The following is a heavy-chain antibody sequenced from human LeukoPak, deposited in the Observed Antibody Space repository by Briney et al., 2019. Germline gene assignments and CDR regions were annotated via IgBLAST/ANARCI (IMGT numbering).Heavy chain of an antibody. D-gene: IGHD3-10*01. CDR2: IYYSGST. V-gene: IGHV4-39*01. J-gene: IGHJ3*02. Sequence: SETLSLTCTVSGGSIGSSSYYWGWIRQPPGKGLEWIGSIYYSGSTYYNPSLKSRVTISVDTPKNQFSLKLSSVTAADTAVYYCASQAALVTSYGIWGQGTMVTVSS. CDR3: ASQAALVTSYGI. CDR1: GGSIGSSSYY.